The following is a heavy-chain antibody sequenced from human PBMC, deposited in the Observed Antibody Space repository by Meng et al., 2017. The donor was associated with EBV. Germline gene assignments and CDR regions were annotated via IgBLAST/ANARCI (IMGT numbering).Heavy chain of an antibody. V-gene: IGHV3-30-3*01. D-gene: IGHD5-12*01. J-gene: IGHJ4*02. CDR1: GFTFSSYA. Sequence: VQVVEAGGGVVQPGRSLRLSCAASGFTFSSYAMHWVRQAPGKGLEWVAVISYDGSNKYYADSVKGRFTISRDNSKNTLYLQMNSLRAEDTAVYYCAGGQQWLRSPYFDYWGQGTLVTVSS. CDR3: AGGQQWLRSPYFDY. CDR2: ISYDGSNK.